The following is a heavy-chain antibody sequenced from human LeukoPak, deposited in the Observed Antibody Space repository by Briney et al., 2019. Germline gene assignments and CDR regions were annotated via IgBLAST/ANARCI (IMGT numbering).Heavy chain of an antibody. CDR2: INRKTGGT. CDR1: RYTFTRYY. CDR3: ARGSSKYVFGYYMDV. D-gene: IGHD4-11*01. V-gene: IGHV1-2*02. Sequence: SVKVSCKPSRYTFTRYYIHWARQAPRHRREWVGWINRKTGGTNYAQKFLDRVTMTTDMSTSTAYMELIRLRSGDTAVYFCARGSSKYVFGYYMDVWGKGTTIIVS. J-gene: IGHJ6*03.